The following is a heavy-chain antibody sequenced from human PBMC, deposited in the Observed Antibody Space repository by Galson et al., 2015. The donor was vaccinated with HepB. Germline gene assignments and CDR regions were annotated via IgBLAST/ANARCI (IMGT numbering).Heavy chain of an antibody. V-gene: IGHV3-21*01. Sequence: SLRLSCAASGFTFRSYNMNWVRRAPGKVLEWVSSISSSPSYIYYADSVEGRFTISRDNAKNSLYLQMNSLRAEDTAVYYCARDLVADYGDYYYYYGMDVWGQGTTVTVSS. J-gene: IGHJ6*02. CDR2: ISSSPSYI. CDR3: ARDLVADYGDYYYYYGMDV. CDR1: GFTFRSYN. D-gene: IGHD4-17*01.